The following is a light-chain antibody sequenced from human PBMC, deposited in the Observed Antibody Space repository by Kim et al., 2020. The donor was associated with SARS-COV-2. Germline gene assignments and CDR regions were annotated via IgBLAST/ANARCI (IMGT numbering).Light chain of an antibody. V-gene: IGKV4-1*01. Sequence: DIVMTQSPDSLAVSLGERATINCKSSQSVLYSSNNKNYLAWYQQKPGQPPKLLIYWASTRESGVPDRFSGSGSGTDFTLTISSLQAEDGALYYWQQYYTTLLTFGGGTKVDIK. CDR1: QSVLYSSNNKNY. J-gene: IGKJ4*01. CDR3: QQYYTTLLT. CDR2: WAS.